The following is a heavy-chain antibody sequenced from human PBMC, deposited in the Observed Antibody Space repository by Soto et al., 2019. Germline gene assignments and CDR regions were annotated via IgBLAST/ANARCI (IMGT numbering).Heavy chain of an antibody. Sequence: GASVKVSCKTSGYSFMDYKLHWVRQAPGQGLEWMGWVDPNGGGSNSAQKFQGSVTMTWDTSITTAYLDLTRLTTNDTATYFCATWVDYGDFEGFDFWG. J-gene: IGHJ4*01. CDR2: VDPNGGGS. V-gene: IGHV1-2*04. D-gene: IGHD4-17*01. CDR3: ATWVDYGDFEGFDF. CDR1: GYSFMDYK.